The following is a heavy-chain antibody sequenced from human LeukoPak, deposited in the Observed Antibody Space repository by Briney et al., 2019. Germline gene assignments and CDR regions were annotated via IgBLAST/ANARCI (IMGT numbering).Heavy chain of an antibody. V-gene: IGHV3-7*01. CDR2: IQPDGSEG. Sequence: GGSLRLSCAASGFTFSSKWMSWVRQAPGKWLEWVGNIQPDGSEGYPVDSVKGRFTISRDNARNSLFLQMNSLSVEDTAVYYCASQSFAKFDPWGQGTLVIVSS. D-gene: IGHD3-16*01. CDR1: GFTFSSKW. J-gene: IGHJ5*02. CDR3: ASQSFAKFDP.